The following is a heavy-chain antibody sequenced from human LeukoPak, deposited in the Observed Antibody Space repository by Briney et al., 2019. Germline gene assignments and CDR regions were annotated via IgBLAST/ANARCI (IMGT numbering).Heavy chain of an antibody. CDR3: ARVAGYYNDY. Sequence: PSETLSLTCTVSGGSISSGSYYWSWIRQLAGKGLEWIGRIYTSGSTNYNPSLKSRVTISVDTSKNQFSLKLSSVTAADTAVYYCARVAGYYNDYWGQGTLVTVSS. CDR2: IYTSGST. V-gene: IGHV4-61*02. CDR1: GGSISSGSYY. D-gene: IGHD3-22*01. J-gene: IGHJ4*02.